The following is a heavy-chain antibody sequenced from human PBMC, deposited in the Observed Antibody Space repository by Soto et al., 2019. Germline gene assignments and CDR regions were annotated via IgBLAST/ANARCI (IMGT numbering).Heavy chain of an antibody. Sequence: QIHLVQSGPEVKRPGASVNVSCKTSGYNFVSHFITWVRQVPGQGLDWMGWSGGYNGNTDYAQKLKGRVTMTTEIYTSTAYMALKSLRPDDTGVYYCARGGGPNEDYDLDVWGQGTTLTVSS. CDR1: GYNFVSHF. CDR2: SGGYNGNT. CDR3: ARGGGPNEDYDLDV. D-gene: IGHD1-1*01. V-gene: IGHV1-18*01. J-gene: IGHJ6*02.